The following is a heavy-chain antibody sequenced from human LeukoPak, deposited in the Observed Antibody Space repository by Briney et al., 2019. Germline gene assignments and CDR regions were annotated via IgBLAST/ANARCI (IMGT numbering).Heavy chain of an antibody. D-gene: IGHD3-16*02. CDR3: ARLDYVWGSYRWGGFDY. CDR1: GGSISSYY. CDR2: TYYSGST. Sequence: SETLSLTCTVSGGSISSYYWSWIRQPPGKGLEWIGYTYYSGSTNYNPSLKSRVTISVDTSKNQFSLKLSSVTAADTAVYYCARLDYVWGSYRWGGFDYWGQGTLVTVSS. V-gene: IGHV4-59*08. J-gene: IGHJ4*02.